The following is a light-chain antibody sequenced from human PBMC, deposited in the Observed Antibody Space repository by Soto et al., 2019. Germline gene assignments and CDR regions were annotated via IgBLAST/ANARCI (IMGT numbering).Light chain of an antibody. CDR2: GDT. Sequence: QAVVTQPPSVSGAPGQRITISCTGSRSNIGAGYEVHWYQQLPGTAPKLLIYGDTNRPSGVPDRFSGSKSGTSASLAITGLQAEDEADYYCQSYDLSLSTPYVFGTGTK. CDR3: QSYDLSLSTPYV. V-gene: IGLV1-40*01. J-gene: IGLJ1*01. CDR1: RSNIGAGYE.